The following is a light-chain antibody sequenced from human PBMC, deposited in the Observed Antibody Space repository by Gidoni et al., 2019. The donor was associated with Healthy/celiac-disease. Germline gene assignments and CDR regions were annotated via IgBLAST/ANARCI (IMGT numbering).Light chain of an antibody. J-gene: IGKJ2*01. CDR3: QQSYSTPMYT. Sequence: DIQMTQSPSSLSASVGDRVTITCRASQSISSYLNWYQQKPGKAPKLLIYAASSLQSGVPSRFSGSGSGTDFTLTISSLQPEDFATYYCQQSYSTPMYTSXQXTKLEIK. CDR2: AAS. V-gene: IGKV1-39*01. CDR1: QSISSY.